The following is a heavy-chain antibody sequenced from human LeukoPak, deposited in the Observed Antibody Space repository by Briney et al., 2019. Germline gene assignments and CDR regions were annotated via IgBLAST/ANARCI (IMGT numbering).Heavy chain of an antibody. J-gene: IGHJ4*02. CDR3: ARDYYYGSGSLDY. D-gene: IGHD3-10*01. CDR2: INTDGSST. CDR1: GFTSSSHW. V-gene: IGHV3-74*01. Sequence: GVSLRLSCAASGFTSSSHWMHWVRQAPGKGLVWVSRINTDGSSTSYAEFVKGRFTISRDNAKNTLYLQMNSLRAEDTAVYYCARDYYYGSGSLDYWGQGTLVTVSS.